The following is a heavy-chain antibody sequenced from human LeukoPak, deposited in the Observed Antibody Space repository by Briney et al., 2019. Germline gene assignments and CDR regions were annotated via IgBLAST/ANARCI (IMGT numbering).Heavy chain of an antibody. V-gene: IGHV1-18*04. CDR3: ARRNYYGDYIY. J-gene: IGHJ4*02. D-gene: IGHD4-17*01. Sequence: ASVKVSCKDSGHTFTSYGVSWVRQAPGQGLEWMGWVSPYNGNTDYAQKFQGRVTMTTDTSASTAYMELKSLRSDDTAIYYCARRNYYGDYIYWGQGTLVTVSS. CDR2: VSPYNGNT. CDR1: GHTFTSYG.